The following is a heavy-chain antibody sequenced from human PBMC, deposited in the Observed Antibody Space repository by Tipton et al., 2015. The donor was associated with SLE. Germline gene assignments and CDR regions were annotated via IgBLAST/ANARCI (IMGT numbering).Heavy chain of an antibody. J-gene: IGHJ4*02. CDR2: IYHSGST. CDR1: GYSISSGYY. Sequence: TLSLTCAVSGYSISSGYYWGWIRQPPGKGLEWIGNIYHSGSTYYNPSLKSRVTISVDTSKNQFSLKLSSVTAADTAVYYCARPMDTAMGHFDYWGQGTLVTVSS. CDR3: ARPMDTAMGHFDY. D-gene: IGHD5-18*01. V-gene: IGHV4-38-2*01.